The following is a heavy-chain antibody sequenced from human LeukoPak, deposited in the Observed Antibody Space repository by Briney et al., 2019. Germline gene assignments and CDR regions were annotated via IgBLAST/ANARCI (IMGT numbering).Heavy chain of an antibody. V-gene: IGHV4-4*07. CDR2: IYASGKT. D-gene: IGHD3-10*01. J-gene: IGHJ5*02. CDR1: GGSISTCF. CDR3: ARQRFGELNWFDP. Sequence: SETLSLTCTVSGGSISTCFWSWIRQPAGKGLEWIGRIYASGKTNYNPSLKSRVTMSVDTPKNQFSLKMSSVTAADTAVYYCARQRFGELNWFDPWGQGTLVTVSS.